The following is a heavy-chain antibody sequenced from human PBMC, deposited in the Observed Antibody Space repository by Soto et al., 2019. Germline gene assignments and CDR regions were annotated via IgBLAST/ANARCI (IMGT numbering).Heavy chain of an antibody. CDR3: AGTIYYDSSGNTHWSDP. D-gene: IGHD3-22*01. V-gene: IGHV4-30-2*01. J-gene: IGHJ5*02. CDR1: GGSISSGGYS. CDR2: IYHSGTT. Sequence: SETLSLTCIVSGGSISSGGYSWIWIRQPLGKDMEWIGYIYHSGTTYYTPSLKSRVTVSVDRSKNQFSLKVNSVTAADTAVYYCAGTIYYDSSGNTHWSDPSGQGILLTVS.